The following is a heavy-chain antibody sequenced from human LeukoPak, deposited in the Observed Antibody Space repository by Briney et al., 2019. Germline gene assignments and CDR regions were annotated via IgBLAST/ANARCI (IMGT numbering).Heavy chain of an antibody. CDR1: GFTFSIYS. J-gene: IGHJ4*02. CDR3: AAPSSGWYYFDY. V-gene: IGHV3-21*04. D-gene: IGHD6-19*01. CDR2: ISSSSSYI. Sequence: PGGSLRLSCAASGFTFSIYSMNWVRQAPGKGLEWVSSISSSSSYIYYADSVKGRFTISKDNAKNSLYLQMNSLRAEDTAVYYCAAPSSGWYYFDYWGQGTLVTVFS.